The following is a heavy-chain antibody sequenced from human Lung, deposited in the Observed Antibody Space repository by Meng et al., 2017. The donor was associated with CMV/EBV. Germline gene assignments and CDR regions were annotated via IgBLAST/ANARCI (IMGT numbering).Heavy chain of an antibody. J-gene: IGHJ4*02. CDR1: GFTFSEYW. CDR3: ARVIQSGGYYDFRGGYRRGGYFAY. D-gene: IGHD3-3*01. Sequence: GGSLRLXXAASGFTFSEYWMAWVRQTPGKGLEWVANIKQDETERYSVDSVMGRFTISRDNAKNLLYLQMSSLRAEDTAVYYCARVIQSGGYYDFRGGYRRGGYFAYWGQGAXVTVAS. CDR2: IKQDETER. V-gene: IGHV3-7*01.